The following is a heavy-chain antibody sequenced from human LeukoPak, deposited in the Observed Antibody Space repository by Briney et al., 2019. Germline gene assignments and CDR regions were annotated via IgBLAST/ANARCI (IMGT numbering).Heavy chain of an antibody. Sequence: SETLSLTGTVSGGSISSGGYYWSWIRQHPGKGLEWIGYIYYSGSTYYNPSLKSRVTISVDTSKDQFSLKLSSVTAADTAVYYCARTIGATQIDYWGQGTLVTVSS. V-gene: IGHV4-31*03. D-gene: IGHD1-26*01. CDR1: GGSISSGGYY. CDR2: IYYSGST. J-gene: IGHJ4*02. CDR3: ARTIGATQIDY.